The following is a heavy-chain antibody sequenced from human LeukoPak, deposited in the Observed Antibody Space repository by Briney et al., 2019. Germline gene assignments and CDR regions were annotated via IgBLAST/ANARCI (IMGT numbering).Heavy chain of an antibody. CDR1: GYTFTDYY. D-gene: IGHD2-2*01. CDR2: INPNNGGT. V-gene: IGHV1-2*04. Sequence: ASVKVSCKASGYTFTDYYMHWVRQAPGQGLEWMGWINPNNGGTYSTQKFQGWVTMTRDTSISTAYMELSRLTSDDTAVYYCARANPLHCSSTSCLFDYWGQGSPVTVSS. J-gene: IGHJ4*02. CDR3: ARANPLHCSSTSCLFDY.